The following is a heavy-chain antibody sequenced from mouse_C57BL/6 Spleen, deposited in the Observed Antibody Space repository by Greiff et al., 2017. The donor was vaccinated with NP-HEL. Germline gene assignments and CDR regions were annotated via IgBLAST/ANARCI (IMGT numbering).Heavy chain of an antibody. Sequence: VQLKQSGAELVRPGASVKLSCTASGFNIKDYYMHWVKQKPEQGLEWIRRIDPEDGDTEYAPKFQGKATMTADTSSNTAYLQLSSLTSEDTAVYYCTTYYGSTLFDYWGQGTTLTVSS. CDR1: GFNIKDYY. J-gene: IGHJ2*01. V-gene: IGHV14-1*01. CDR2: IDPEDGDT. CDR3: TTYYGSTLFDY. D-gene: IGHD1-1*01.